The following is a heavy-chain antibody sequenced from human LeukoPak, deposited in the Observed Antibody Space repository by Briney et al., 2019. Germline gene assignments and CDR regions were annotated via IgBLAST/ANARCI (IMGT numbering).Heavy chain of an antibody. CDR1: GYTFTSYA. Sequence: ASVKVSCKASGYTFTSYAMNWVRQAPGQGLEWMGWISAYNGNTNYAQKLQGRVTMTTDTSTSTACMELRSLRSEDTAVYYCARTLWFGELLGLDYWGQGTLVTVSS. D-gene: IGHD3-10*01. CDR2: ISAYNGNT. J-gene: IGHJ4*02. V-gene: IGHV1-18*01. CDR3: ARTLWFGELLGLDY.